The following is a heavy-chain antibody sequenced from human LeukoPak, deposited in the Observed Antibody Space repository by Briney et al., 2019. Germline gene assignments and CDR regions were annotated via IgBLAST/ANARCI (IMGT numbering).Heavy chain of an antibody. D-gene: IGHD5-12*01. CDR1: GFTVSSNY. V-gene: IGHV3-53*01. CDR2: IYSGGST. CDR3: ARELYGGWRTAAREVNWFDP. J-gene: IGHJ5*02. Sequence: GGSLRLSCAASGFTVSSNYMSWVRQAPGKGLEWVSVIYSGGSTYYADSVKGRFTISRDNSKNTLYLQMNSLRAEDTAVYYCARELYGGWRTAAREVNWFDPWGQGTLVTVSS.